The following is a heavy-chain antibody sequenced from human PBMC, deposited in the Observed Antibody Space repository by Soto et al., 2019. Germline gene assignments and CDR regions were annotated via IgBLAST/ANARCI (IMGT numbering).Heavy chain of an antibody. V-gene: IGHV5-51*01. CDR1: GYNFNNYW. J-gene: IGHJ3*02. D-gene: IGHD5-12*01. Sequence: PGESLKISCKGSGYNFNNYWIGWVRQMPGKGLEWMGIIDPSDSDTRYSPSFQGQVTMSADKSMTTAYLQWSSLKASDNAMYYWARGYSRLADDGFASWGQGTMVTVSS. CDR3: ARGYSRLADDGFAS. CDR2: IDPSDSDT.